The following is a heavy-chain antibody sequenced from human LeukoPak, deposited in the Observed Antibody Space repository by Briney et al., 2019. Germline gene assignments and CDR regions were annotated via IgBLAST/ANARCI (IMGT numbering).Heavy chain of an antibody. D-gene: IGHD4-11*01. V-gene: IGHV4-4*07. CDR2: IYSSGST. CDR1: GGSISLYY. Sequence: SETLSLTCTVSGGSISLYYWSWIRQPAGKGLEWIGRIYSSGSTNYNPSLKSRVTMSEDTSKNRFSLNLTSLTAADTAIYYCARAPYNSKYYITDWGRGTLVTVSS. CDR3: ARAPYNSKYYITD. J-gene: IGHJ4*02.